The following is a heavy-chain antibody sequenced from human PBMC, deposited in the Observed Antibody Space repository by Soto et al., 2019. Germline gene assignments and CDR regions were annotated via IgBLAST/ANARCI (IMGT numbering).Heavy chain of an antibody. D-gene: IGHD2-21*01. CDR2: IYYSGST. CDR1: GGSISSSSYY. J-gene: IGHJ6*03. CDR3: ARHQAYSDMDV. V-gene: IGHV4-39*01. Sequence: SETLSLTCTVSGGSISSSSYYWGWIRQPPGKGLEWIGSIYYSGSTYYNPSLKSRVTISVDTSKNQFSLKLSSVTAADTAVYYCARHQAYSDMDVWGKGTTVTVSS.